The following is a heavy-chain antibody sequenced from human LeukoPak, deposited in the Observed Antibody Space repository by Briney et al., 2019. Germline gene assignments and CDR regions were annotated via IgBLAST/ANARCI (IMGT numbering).Heavy chain of an antibody. Sequence: ASVKVSCKASGYTFTGYYMHWVRQAPGQGLEWMGWINPNTGGTDYAQNFQGRVTMTRDTSISTAYMELSRLRPDDTAVYHCASLPNEDIVVVPAALSNWGQGTLVTVSS. CDR2: INPNTGGT. V-gene: IGHV1-2*02. CDR1: GYTFTGYY. J-gene: IGHJ4*02. CDR3: ASLPNEDIVVVPAALSN. D-gene: IGHD2-2*01.